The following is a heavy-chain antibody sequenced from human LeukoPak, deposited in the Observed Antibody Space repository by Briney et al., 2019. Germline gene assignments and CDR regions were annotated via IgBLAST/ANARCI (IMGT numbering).Heavy chain of an antibody. CDR1: GYTFTSYY. CDR3: ARDTYSYGLFDY. J-gene: IGHJ4*02. D-gene: IGHD5-18*01. CDR2: INPSGGTT. Sequence: ASVKVSCKASGYTFTSYYMHWVRQAPGQGLEWMGIINPSGGTTSYAQKFQGRVTMTRDTSTNTVYMELSSLRSEDTAVYYCARDTYSYGLFDYWGQGTLVTVSS. V-gene: IGHV1-46*01.